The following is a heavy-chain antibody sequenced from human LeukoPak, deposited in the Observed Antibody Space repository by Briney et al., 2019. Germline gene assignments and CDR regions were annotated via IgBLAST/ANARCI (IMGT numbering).Heavy chain of an antibody. CDR3: ARDTEWLNDAFDI. Sequence: GASVKVSCKASGGTFSSYAISWVRQAPGQGLEWMGGIIPIFGTANYAQKFQGRVTITADESTSTAYMELSSLRSEDTAVYYCARDTEWLNDAFDIWGQGTMVTVSS. D-gene: IGHD5-24*01. CDR1: GGTFSSYA. J-gene: IGHJ3*02. V-gene: IGHV1-69*13. CDR2: IIPIFGTA.